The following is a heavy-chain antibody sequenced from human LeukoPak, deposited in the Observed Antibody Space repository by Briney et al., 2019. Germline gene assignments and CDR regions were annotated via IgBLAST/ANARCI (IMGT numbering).Heavy chain of an antibody. CDR3: ARLLYDRSGYYYFDF. Sequence: SETLSLTCTVSGGSISTSTYYWGWVRQPPGKGLEWLGSIYYSGTLYHNPSLKSRVTMSVDTSRNQFSLKLTSVTAADTAVYYCARLLYDRSGYYYFDFWGQGTLVTVSS. D-gene: IGHD3-22*01. CDR2: IYYSGTL. CDR1: GGSISTSTYY. V-gene: IGHV4-39*01. J-gene: IGHJ4*02.